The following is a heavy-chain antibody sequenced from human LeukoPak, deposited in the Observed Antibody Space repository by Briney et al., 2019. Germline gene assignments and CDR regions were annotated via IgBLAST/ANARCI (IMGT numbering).Heavy chain of an antibody. J-gene: IGHJ4*02. CDR3: ARRAGDYSHPYDY. Sequence: GGSLRLSCAASGFSFSSYAMHWVRQAPGKGLEYVSGITSSGLSTYYANSVKGRFTISRDTSKNSLYLQMGSLRADDMAVYYCARRAGDYSHPYDYWGQGTLVTVSS. CDR2: ITSSGLST. D-gene: IGHD3-22*01. CDR1: GFSFSSYA. V-gene: IGHV3-64*01.